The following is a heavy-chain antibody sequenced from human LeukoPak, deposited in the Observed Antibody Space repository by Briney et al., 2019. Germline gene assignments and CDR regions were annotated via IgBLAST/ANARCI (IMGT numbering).Heavy chain of an antibody. J-gene: IGHJ4*02. CDR1: GFTFSIYA. CDR3: AKDRPNYYDTSGHYYRRNGDC. CDR2: ITSSGAGT. D-gene: IGHD3-22*01. Sequence: PGGSLRLSCAASGFTFSIYAMSWVRQAPGKGLEWVSSITSSGAGTYYPDSVKGRFTISRDNSENTLNLQMNSLRAEDTAVYYCAKDRPNYYDTSGHYYRRNGDCWGQGTLVTVS. V-gene: IGHV3-23*01.